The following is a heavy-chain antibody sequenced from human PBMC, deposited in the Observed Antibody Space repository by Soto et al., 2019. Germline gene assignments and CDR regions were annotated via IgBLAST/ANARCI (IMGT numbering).Heavy chain of an antibody. J-gene: IGHJ6*01. V-gene: IGHV4-39*02. CDR2: VYSDWST. Sequence: SETLSLTCLVSVGSISGSTYYLGWILHPPGKGLEWIGSVYSDWSTYYNPSLKSRVTISVDTSMNQFSLRLSSVTAADTAVYHCARDGPHIAEAGVYYCYGMEVSGPGTTVTLSS. D-gene: IGHD6-13*01. CDR1: VGSISGSTYY. CDR3: ARDGPHIAEAGVYYCYGMEV.